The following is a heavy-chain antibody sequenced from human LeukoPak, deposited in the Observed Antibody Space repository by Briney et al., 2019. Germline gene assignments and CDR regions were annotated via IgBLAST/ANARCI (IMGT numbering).Heavy chain of an antibody. D-gene: IGHD5-24*01. CDR3: ARDPGGRDGDY. CDR2: INPNSGGT. Sequence: ASVKVSCKASGYTFTGYYMHWVRQAPGHGLEWMGWINPNSGGTNYAQKFQGRVTMTRDTSISTAYMELSRLTSDDAAVYYCARDPGGRDGDYWGQGTLVTVSS. V-gene: IGHV1-2*02. CDR1: GYTFTGYY. J-gene: IGHJ4*02.